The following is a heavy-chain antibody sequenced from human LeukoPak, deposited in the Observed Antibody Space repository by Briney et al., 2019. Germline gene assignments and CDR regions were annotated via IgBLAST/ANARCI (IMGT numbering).Heavy chain of an antibody. J-gene: IGHJ4*02. CDR2: MNPNSGNT. CDR1: GGTFSSYA. Sequence: ASVKVSCKASGGTFSSYAISWVRQAPGQGLEWMGWMNPNSGNTGYAQKFQGRVTMTRNTSISTAYMELSSLRSEDTAVYYCARDWGLQLRDYWGQGTLVTVSS. CDR3: ARDWGLQLRDY. D-gene: IGHD1-1*01. V-gene: IGHV1-8*02.